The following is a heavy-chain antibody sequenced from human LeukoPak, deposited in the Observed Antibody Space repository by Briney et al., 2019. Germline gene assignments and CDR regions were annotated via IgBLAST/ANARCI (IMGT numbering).Heavy chain of an antibody. D-gene: IGHD1-7*01. J-gene: IGHJ4*02. V-gene: IGHV4-30-2*01. CDR3: ARGHHETGTIWDY. CDR2: IYHSGST. Sequence: PSQTLSLTCTVSGDSISSGGYYWSWIRQPPGKGLEWIAYIYHSGSTYYNPSLKSRVTISVDRSKNQFSLNLSSVTAADTAVYYCARGHHETGTIWDYWGQGTLVTVSS. CDR1: GDSISSGGYY.